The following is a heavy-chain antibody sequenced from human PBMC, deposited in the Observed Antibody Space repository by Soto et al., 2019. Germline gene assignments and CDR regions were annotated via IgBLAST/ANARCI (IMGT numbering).Heavy chain of an antibody. V-gene: IGHV3-30*18. CDR2: ISYDGSNK. J-gene: IGHJ6*02. CDR1: GFTFSSYG. D-gene: IGHD3-10*01. CDR3: AKGDPREGFGEPTNYYYYGMDV. Sequence: PGGSLRLSCAASGFTFSSYGMHWVRQAPGKGLEWVAVISYDGSNKYYADSVKGRFTISRDNSKNTLYLQMNSLRAEDTAVYYCAKGDPREGFGEPTNYYYYGMDVWGQGTTVTVSS.